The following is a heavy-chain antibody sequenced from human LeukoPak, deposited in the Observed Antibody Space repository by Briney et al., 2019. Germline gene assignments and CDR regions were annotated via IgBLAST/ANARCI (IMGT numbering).Heavy chain of an antibody. CDR2: ISNSSSYI. J-gene: IGHJ4*02. V-gene: IGHV3-21*04. CDR3: AKGPIMTTVTTYYFDY. D-gene: IGHD4-17*01. Sequence: PGGSLRLACAASGFTFSSYGMNWVRHAPGKWLEWVSSISNSSSYIYYADSVKGRFTISRDNAKNSLYLQMNSLSAEDTALYYCAKGPIMTTVTTYYFDYWGQGTLVTVSS. CDR1: GFTFSSYG.